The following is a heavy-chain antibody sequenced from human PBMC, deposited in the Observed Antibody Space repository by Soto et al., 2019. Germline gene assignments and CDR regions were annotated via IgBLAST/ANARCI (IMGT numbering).Heavy chain of an antibody. CDR1: GFTFSSYG. D-gene: IGHD2-21*02. V-gene: IGHV3-33*01. CDR2: IWSDGSNK. Sequence: QVQLVESGGGVVQPGRSLRLSCAASGFTFSSYGMHWVRQAPGKGLEWVAVIWSDGSNKYYADSVRGRFTISRDNSKNTLFLQMNSLRAEDTAVYYCARSGGNSEEYFQHWGQGTLVTVSS. J-gene: IGHJ1*01. CDR3: ARSGGNSEEYFQH.